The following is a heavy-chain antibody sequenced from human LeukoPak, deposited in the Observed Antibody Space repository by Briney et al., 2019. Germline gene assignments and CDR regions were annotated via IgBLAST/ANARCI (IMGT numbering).Heavy chain of an antibody. D-gene: IGHD3-10*01. CDR3: ARDVKKMIAGITMVRGSIHFDY. CDR2: IYYSGST. Sequence: SETLSLTCTVSGGSISSGDYYWSWIRQPPGKGLEWIGYIYYSGSTYYNPSLRSRVTISSDTSRNQFSLNLRSVTAADTAVYYCARDVKKMIAGITMVRGSIHFDYWGQGTLVTVSS. V-gene: IGHV4-30-4*01. CDR1: GGSISSGDYY. J-gene: IGHJ4*02.